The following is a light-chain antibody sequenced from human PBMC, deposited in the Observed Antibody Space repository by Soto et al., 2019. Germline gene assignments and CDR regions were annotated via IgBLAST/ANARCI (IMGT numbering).Light chain of an antibody. V-gene: IGKV1-5*03. Sequence: DFQMTQSPSTLSASVGDRVTITCRASQSINSWLAWYQQKPGKAPKLLIYKASNLESGVSSRFSGSGSGTEFTLTISSLQPDDFATYYCQQYNSYLWTFGQGTKVDIK. J-gene: IGKJ1*01. CDR2: KAS. CDR3: QQYNSYLWT. CDR1: QSINSW.